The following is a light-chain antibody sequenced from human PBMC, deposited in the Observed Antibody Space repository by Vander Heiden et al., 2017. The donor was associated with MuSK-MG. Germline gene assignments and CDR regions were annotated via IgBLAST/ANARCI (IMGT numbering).Light chain of an antibody. Sequence: DIVMTQSPDSLAVSLGERATINCRSSQSILYSSNNKNYLAWYQQKPGQPPKLLIYWASIRESGVPDRFSGSGSGTDFTLTISSLQAEDVAVYYCQRYYSTPWTFGQGTKVEIK. CDR1: QSILYSSNNKNY. CDR2: WAS. V-gene: IGKV4-1*01. J-gene: IGKJ1*01. CDR3: QRYYSTPWT.